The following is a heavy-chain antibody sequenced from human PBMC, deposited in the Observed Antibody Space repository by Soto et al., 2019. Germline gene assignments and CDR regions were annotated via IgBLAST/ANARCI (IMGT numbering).Heavy chain of an antibody. Sequence: GGSLRLSCAASGFTFDDYAMHWVRQTPGKGLEWVSDISWNSGRISYADSVKGRFTISRDNAKSSLYLQMNSLRPEDTALYYRAKAFTGSANFDYWGQGT. CDR3: AKAFTGSANFDY. D-gene: IGHD1-26*01. CDR1: GFTFDDYA. CDR2: ISWNSGRI. V-gene: IGHV3-9*01. J-gene: IGHJ4*02.